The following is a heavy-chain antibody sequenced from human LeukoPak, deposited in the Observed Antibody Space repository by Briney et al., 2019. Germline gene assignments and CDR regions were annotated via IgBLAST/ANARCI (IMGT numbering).Heavy chain of an antibody. V-gene: IGHV3-30-3*01. CDR2: ISSDGNRT. D-gene: IGHD2-15*01. CDR3: ALLSSPSYS. CDR1: GFTFSRYA. J-gene: IGHJ4*02. Sequence: PGRPLRLSCAASGFTFSRYAMHWVRQAPGKGLEWVAVISSDGNRTYYADSVKGRFTLSRDNSNKTLHLQMKNLRADDTAVYYCALLSSPSYSWGQGTLVTVSS.